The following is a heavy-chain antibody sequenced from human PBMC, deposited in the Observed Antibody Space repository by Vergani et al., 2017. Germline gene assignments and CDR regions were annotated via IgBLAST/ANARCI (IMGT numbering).Heavy chain of an antibody. Sequence: EVQLVESGGGLVQPGRSLRLSCAASGFTFDDYAMHWVRQAPGKGLEWVSGISWNSGSIGYADSVKGRFTISRDNAKDSLYLQMNSLRTEDTALYYCAKDRSGPSRHPAADYGMDVWGQGTTVTVSS. D-gene: IGHD6-13*01. CDR3: AKDRSGPSRHPAADYGMDV. J-gene: IGHJ6*02. V-gene: IGHV3-9*01. CDR2: ISWNSGSI. CDR1: GFTFDDYA.